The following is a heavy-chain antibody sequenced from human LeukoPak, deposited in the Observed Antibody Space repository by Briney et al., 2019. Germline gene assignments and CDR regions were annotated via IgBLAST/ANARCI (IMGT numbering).Heavy chain of an antibody. CDR1: GFTFSSYG. J-gene: IGHJ4*02. D-gene: IGHD1-26*01. V-gene: IGHV3-23*01. CDR2: IGGSGGST. CDR3: AKGSGSYLSPLYYFDY. Sequence: GGSLRLSCAASGFTFSSYGMSWVRQAPGKGLEWVSAIGGSGGSTYYADSVKGRFTIPRDNSKNTPYLQMNSLRAEDTAVYYCAKGSGSYLSPLYYFDYWGQGTLVTVSS.